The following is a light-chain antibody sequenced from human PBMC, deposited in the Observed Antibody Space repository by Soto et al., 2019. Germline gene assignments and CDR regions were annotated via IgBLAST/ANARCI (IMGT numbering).Light chain of an antibody. Sequence: QSAPTQPRSVSGSPGQTVTISFTGTSRDVGFSNYISWYQQHPGEAPKLVIYDVAQRPSGVPDRLSGSRSGKTASLTISGLQPDDEGDDYCCSYVGGDTLIFGSGTKLTVL. J-gene: IGLJ1*01. CDR1: SRDVGFSNY. CDR2: DVA. V-gene: IGLV2-11*01. CDR3: CSYVGGDTLI.